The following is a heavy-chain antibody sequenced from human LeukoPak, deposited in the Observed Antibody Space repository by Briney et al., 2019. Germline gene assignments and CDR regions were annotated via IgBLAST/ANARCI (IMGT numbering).Heavy chain of an antibody. CDR2: IRSKAYGGTT. CDR3: ARGPIQLWIRNGMDV. J-gene: IGHJ6*02. Sequence: GGSLRLSCTASGFTFGDHAMSWVRQAPGKGLEWVGFIRSKAYGGTTEYAASVKGRFTISRDDSKSIAYLQMNSLKTEDTAVYYCARGPIQLWIRNGMDVWGQGSTVTVSS. D-gene: IGHD5-18*01. V-gene: IGHV3-49*04. CDR1: GFTFGDHA.